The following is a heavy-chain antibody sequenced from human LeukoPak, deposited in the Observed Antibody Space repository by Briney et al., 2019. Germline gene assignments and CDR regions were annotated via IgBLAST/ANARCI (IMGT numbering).Heavy chain of an antibody. CDR2: IYIVGST. Sequence: GGSLRLSCAAPGFTVSSNYMSWVRQAPGKGLEWVSVIYIVGSTYYSDFVKSRFTISSDNCKNTLYLQMNSLRAEDTAVYYCAAAHGSATRFDYWGQGTLVTVSS. CDR3: AAAHGSATRFDY. V-gene: IGHV3-53*01. J-gene: IGHJ4*02. CDR1: GFTVSSNY. D-gene: IGHD3-10*01.